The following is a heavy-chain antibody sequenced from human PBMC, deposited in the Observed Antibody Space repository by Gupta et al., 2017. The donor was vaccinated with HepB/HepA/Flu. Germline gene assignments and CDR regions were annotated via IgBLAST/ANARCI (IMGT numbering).Heavy chain of an antibody. J-gene: IGHJ4*02. CDR2: ILISYNT. CDR1: GISFSDCG. D-gene: IGHD3-9*01. CDR3: ARDLTGAEDS. V-gene: IGHV3-23*01. Sequence: EVQLLESGGGLVQPGGALRRSGAASGISFSDCGMGWVRQAPGWGLEWASTILISYNTYYTDSVRGRFTISRDNSENTLYLQMNSLRVEDTAIYYCARDLTGAEDSWGQGILVTVSS.